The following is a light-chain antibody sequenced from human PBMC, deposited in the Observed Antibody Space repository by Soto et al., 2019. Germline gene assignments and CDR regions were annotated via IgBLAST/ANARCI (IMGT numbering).Light chain of an antibody. CDR1: QGVTTN. J-gene: IGKJ5*01. Sequence: EIVMTQSPATLSVSTGERATLSCRASQGVTTNFPWYQQKSGKAPSLLIYAVSTRPTGVPSRFSGTGSDTDFTLTIRGLQSEDSAVYFCQQYNNGPFSFGQGTRLEIK. CDR2: AVS. V-gene: IGKV3-15*01. CDR3: QQYNNGPFS.